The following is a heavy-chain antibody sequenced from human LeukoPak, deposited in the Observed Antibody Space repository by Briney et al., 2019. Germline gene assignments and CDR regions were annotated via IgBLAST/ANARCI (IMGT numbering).Heavy chain of an antibody. V-gene: IGHV4-61*02. CDR3: ARETKDIYSPSWGLYDTYYYIDA. D-gene: IGHD5/OR15-5a*01. Sequence: SETLSLTCAVSPGSMDSGLYYWTWIRQPAGKGLEWIGRISNNGGTAYNPSLRSRVTITVDTSNNRLSLKVTSVTAADTAVYYCARETKDIYSPSWGLYDTYYYIDAWGKGTTVTVSS. CDR1: PGSMDSGLYY. CDR2: ISNNGGT. J-gene: IGHJ6*03.